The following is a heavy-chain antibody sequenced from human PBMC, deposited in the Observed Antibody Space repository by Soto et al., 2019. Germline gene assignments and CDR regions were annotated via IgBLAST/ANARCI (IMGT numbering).Heavy chain of an antibody. CDR1: GFTFSSYS. D-gene: IGHD2-15*01. CDR3: GDIGYCFGARCPP. J-gene: IGHJ5*02. V-gene: IGHV3-21*04. Sequence: PGGSLRLSCAASGFTFSSYSMNWVRQAPGKGLEWVSSISSSSSYIYYADSVKGRFTISRDNAKNSVYLQMNSLKTEDTAVYYCGDIGYCFGARCPPWGQGTLVTVSS. CDR2: ISSSSSYI.